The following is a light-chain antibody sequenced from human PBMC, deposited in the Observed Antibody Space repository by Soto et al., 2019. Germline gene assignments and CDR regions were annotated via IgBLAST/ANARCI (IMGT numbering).Light chain of an antibody. J-gene: IGKJ1*01. CDR2: GAS. CDR3: QQYNNWPLT. CDR1: QSVSSN. V-gene: IGKV3-15*01. Sequence: MPQSQTTLSVSPGERATLSCRASQSVSSNLAWYQQKPGQAPRLLIYGASTRATGIPARFSGSGSGTEFTLTISSLQSEDFAVYYCQQYNNWPLTFGQGTKVDIK.